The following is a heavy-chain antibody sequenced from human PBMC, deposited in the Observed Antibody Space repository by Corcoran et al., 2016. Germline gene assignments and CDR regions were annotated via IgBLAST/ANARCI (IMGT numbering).Heavy chain of an antibody. CDR3: ARQTGYSYGYGMDV. CDR1: GFTVSSNY. V-gene: IGHV3-53*01. J-gene: IGHJ6*02. D-gene: IGHD5-18*01. Sequence: EVQLVESGGGLIQPGGSLRLSCAASGFTVSSNYMRWVRQAPGKGLEWVSVIYSGGSTYYADSVKGRCTISRDNSKNTLYLQRNSLRAEDTAVYYWARQTGYSYGYGMDVWGQGTTVTVSS. CDR2: IYSGGST.